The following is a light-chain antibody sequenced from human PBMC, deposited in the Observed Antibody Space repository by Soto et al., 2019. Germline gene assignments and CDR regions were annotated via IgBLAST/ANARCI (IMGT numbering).Light chain of an antibody. V-gene: IGKV3-15*01. J-gene: IGKJ1*01. CDR2: GAS. CDR3: QQYYISWS. Sequence: EIVMTQSPATLSVSPGERATLSCRASQSVSSNLAWYQQKPGQAPRLLIYGASTRATGIPARFSGSGSGTEFTLTISSLQPEDFATYSCQQYYISWSFGQGTKVDI. CDR1: QSVSSN.